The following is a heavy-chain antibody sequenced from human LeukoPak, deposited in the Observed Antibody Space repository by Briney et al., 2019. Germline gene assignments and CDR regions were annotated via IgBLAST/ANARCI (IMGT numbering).Heavy chain of an antibody. CDR1: GFSFSTYG. Sequence: GGSLRLSCAASGFSFSTYGMHWVRQAPGKGLEWVALIWNTGTNTYYADSVKGRFTISRDNSKNTLYLQMNSLRAEDTAVYYCAGDTPPGGDYYFDYWGQGTLVIVSS. J-gene: IGHJ4*02. CDR2: IWNTGTNT. CDR3: AGDTPPGGDYYFDY. V-gene: IGHV3-33*01. D-gene: IGHD3-16*01.